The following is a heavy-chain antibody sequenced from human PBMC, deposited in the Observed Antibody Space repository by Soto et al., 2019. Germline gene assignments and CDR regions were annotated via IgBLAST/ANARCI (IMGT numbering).Heavy chain of an antibody. Sequence: GGSLRLSCAASGFTFSGNTMNWVRQAPGKGLEWVSYISKSGTTRYYAESVKGRFTISRDNAKNSLFLQMNSLRDEDTAVYYCARDGASFDVWGQGTLVTVSS. J-gene: IGHJ5*02. D-gene: IGHD2-15*01. CDR2: ISKSGTTR. CDR3: ARDGASFDV. V-gene: IGHV3-48*02. CDR1: GFTFSGNT.